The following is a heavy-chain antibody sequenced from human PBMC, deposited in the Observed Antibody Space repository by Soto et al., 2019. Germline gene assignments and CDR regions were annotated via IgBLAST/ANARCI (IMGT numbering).Heavy chain of an antibody. CDR1: GYTFTSYA. J-gene: IGHJ2*01. CDR3: ARIGRSCSGGSCYPDWYFDL. D-gene: IGHD2-15*01. V-gene: IGHV1-3*01. Sequence: QVQLVQSGAEVKKPGASVKVSCKASGYTFTSYAMHWVRQAPGQRLEWMGWINAGNGNTKYSQKFQGRVTITRDTSASTAYMELSSLRSEDTAVYYCARIGRSCSGGSCYPDWYFDLWGRGTLVTVSS. CDR2: INAGNGNT.